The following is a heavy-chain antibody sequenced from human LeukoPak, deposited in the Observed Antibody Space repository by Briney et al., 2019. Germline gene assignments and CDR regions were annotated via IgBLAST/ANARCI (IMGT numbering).Heavy chain of an antibody. CDR2: INTNTGNP. V-gene: IGHV7-4-1*02. CDR3: ARSESLGWDLHSYYFDF. D-gene: IGHD1-26*01. J-gene: IGHJ4*02. Sequence: ASVKVSCKASGYTFTSYTLNWVRQAPGQGLEWMAWINTNTGNPTSAQDFTGRFVFSLDTSVSTAYLQITGLKPEDTAVYFCARSESLGWDLHSYYFDFWGQGTPVTVSS. CDR1: GYTFTSYT.